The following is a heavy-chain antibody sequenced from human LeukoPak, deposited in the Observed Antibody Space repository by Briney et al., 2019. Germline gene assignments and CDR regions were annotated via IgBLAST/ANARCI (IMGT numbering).Heavy chain of an antibody. J-gene: IGHJ5*02. D-gene: IGHD6-13*01. V-gene: IGHV1-2*02. CDR2: INPNSGGT. CDR3: AREEAGYSSSSNWFDP. CDR1: GYTFTGYY. Sequence: VASVKVSCKASGYTFTGYYMHWVRQAPGQGLEWMGWINPNSGGTNYAQKFQGRVTMTRDTSIRTAYMELSRLRSDDTAVYYCAREEAGYSSSSNWFDPWGQGTLVTVSS.